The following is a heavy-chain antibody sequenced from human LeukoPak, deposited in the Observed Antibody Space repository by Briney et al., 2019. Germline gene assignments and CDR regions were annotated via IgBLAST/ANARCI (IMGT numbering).Heavy chain of an antibody. CDR1: GYIFTGHY. D-gene: IGHD3-16*01. CDR3: ARGLGGVGYFDY. CDR2: INPNSGDR. Sequence: ASVKVSCKASGYIFTGHYMHWARQAPGQGLEWMGWINPNSGDRNSAQKFQGRVTMTRDTSISTAYMELSRLRSDDTAVYYCARGLGGVGYFDYWGQGTLVTVSS. V-gene: IGHV1-2*02. J-gene: IGHJ4*02.